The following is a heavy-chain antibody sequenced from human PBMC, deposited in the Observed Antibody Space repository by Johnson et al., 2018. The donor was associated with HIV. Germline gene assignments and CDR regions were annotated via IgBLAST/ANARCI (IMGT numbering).Heavy chain of an antibody. CDR1: GFTFSSYA. CDR3: ARALEVGATTANEAFDS. CDR2: ISSDGSNK. Sequence: QVQLVESGGGVVQPGRSLRLSCAASGFTFSSYAMHWVRQAPGKGLEWVAVISSDGSNKYYADSVKGRFTISRDNSKNTLYLQMNSLRAEDTAVYYCARALEVGATTANEAFDSWGQGTMVIVSS. D-gene: IGHD1-26*01. J-gene: IGHJ3*02. V-gene: IGHV3-30-3*01.